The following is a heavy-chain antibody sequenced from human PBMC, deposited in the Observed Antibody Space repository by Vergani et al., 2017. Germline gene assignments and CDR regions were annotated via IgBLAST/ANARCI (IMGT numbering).Heavy chain of an antibody. J-gene: IGHJ4*02. Sequence: EVDLVESGGGLAQPGGSLRLSCEASGITFWKFGMHWVRQGPGKGLEWVSGISWNSGAVDYADSVRGRFTISRDNAKNSLFLEMNSLRFEDTALYYCAKDIRGGYSYGFGPFDYWGQGTLVTVSS. D-gene: IGHD5-18*01. CDR3: AKDIRGGYSYGFGPFDY. CDR2: ISWNSGAV. CDR1: GITFWKFG. V-gene: IGHV3-9*01.